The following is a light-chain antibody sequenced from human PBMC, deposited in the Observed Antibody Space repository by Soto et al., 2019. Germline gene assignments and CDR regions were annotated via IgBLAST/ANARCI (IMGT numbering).Light chain of an antibody. CDR1: QSVSSSY. V-gene: IGKV3-20*01. J-gene: IGKJ1*01. CDR3: QQYGSSPWT. CDR2: GAS. Sequence: ESVLTQSPGTLSLSPEERATLSRRASQSVSSSYLAWYQQKPGQAPRLLIYGASSRATGIPDRFSGSGSGTDFTLTISRLEPEDFAVYYCQQYGSSPWTFGQGTKVDI.